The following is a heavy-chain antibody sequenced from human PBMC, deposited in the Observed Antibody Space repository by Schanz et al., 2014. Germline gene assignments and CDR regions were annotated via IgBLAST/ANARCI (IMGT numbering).Heavy chain of an antibody. CDR3: ARDGVAATTDFEY. Sequence: QVQLVESGGGLVKPGGSLRLSCEASGFALNDYYMNWIRQAPGKGLEWLSNISGAGRYTDYADSVKGRFTISRDNAKNSLFLQMNGLRADDTAVYYCARDGVAATTDFEYWGQGALVTVSS. CDR2: ISGAGRYT. V-gene: IGHV3-11*06. J-gene: IGHJ4*02. D-gene: IGHD1-1*01. CDR1: GFALNDYY.